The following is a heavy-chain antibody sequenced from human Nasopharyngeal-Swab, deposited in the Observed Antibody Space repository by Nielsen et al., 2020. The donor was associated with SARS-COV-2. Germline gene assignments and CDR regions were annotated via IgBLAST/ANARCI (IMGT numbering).Heavy chain of an antibody. J-gene: IGHJ4*02. Sequence: SLKISCAGCGFSLSSYGMHWVRQAPGKGLEWVAVISYDGSNKYYADSVKGRFTISRDNSKNTLYLQMNSLRAEDTAVYYCAKPYSGSYYGYFDYWGQGTLVTVSS. CDR3: AKPYSGSYYGYFDY. D-gene: IGHD1-26*01. V-gene: IGHV3-30*18. CDR1: GFSLSSYG. CDR2: ISYDGSNK.